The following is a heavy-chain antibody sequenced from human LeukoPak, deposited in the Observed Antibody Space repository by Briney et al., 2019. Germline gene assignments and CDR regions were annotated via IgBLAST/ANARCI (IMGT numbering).Heavy chain of an antibody. CDR1: GFTFSSYA. CDR2: ISGSGGST. D-gene: IGHD3-22*01. Sequence: GGSLRLPCAASGFTFSSYAMSWVRQAPGKGLEWVSAISGSGGSTYYADSVKGRFTISRDNSKNTLYLQMNSLRAEDTAVYYCAKETYYYDSSGYYYVGYFDYWGQGTLVTVSS. J-gene: IGHJ4*02. CDR3: AKETYYYDSSGYYYVGYFDY. V-gene: IGHV3-23*01.